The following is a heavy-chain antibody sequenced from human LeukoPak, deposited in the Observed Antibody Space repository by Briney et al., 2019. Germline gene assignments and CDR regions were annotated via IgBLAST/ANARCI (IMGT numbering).Heavy chain of an antibody. CDR2: TYYRSKWYN. Sequence: SQTLSLTCAISGDSVFSNSASWNWIRQSPSRGLEWLGRTYYRSKWYNDYVVSVKSRITINPGTSNNQFSLQLNFVTPEDTAVYYCARGSTRGYCSGGSCSSIYYFDYWGQGTLVTVSS. D-gene: IGHD2-15*01. CDR1: GDSVFSNSAS. CDR3: ARGSTRGYCSGGSCSSIYYFDY. J-gene: IGHJ4*02. V-gene: IGHV6-1*01.